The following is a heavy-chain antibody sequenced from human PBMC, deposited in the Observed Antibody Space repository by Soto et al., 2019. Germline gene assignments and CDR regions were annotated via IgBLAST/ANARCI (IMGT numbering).Heavy chain of an antibody. CDR2: IYYSGST. J-gene: IGHJ4*02. D-gene: IGHD3-3*01. Sequence: SETLSLTCTVSGGSISSSSYYWGWIRQPPGKGLEWIGSIYYSGSTYYNPSLKSRVTISVDTSKNQFSLKLSSVTAADTAVYYCARRYYDFWSGFFDYWGQGTLVTVSS. CDR1: GGSISSSSYY. V-gene: IGHV4-39*01. CDR3: ARRYYDFWSGFFDY.